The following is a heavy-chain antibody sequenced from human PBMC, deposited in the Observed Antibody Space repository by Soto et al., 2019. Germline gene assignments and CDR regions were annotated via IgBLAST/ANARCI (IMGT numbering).Heavy chain of an antibody. CDR2: IYYSGST. Sequence: QLQLQESGPGLVKPSETLSLTCTVSGGSISSSSYYWGWIRQPPGKGLEWIGSIYYSGSTYYNPSLKSRVTISVDTSKNQFSLKLSSVTAADTAVYYCARHRVNDYGDPFDPWGQGTLVTVSS. V-gene: IGHV4-39*01. CDR3: ARHRVNDYGDPFDP. J-gene: IGHJ5*02. CDR1: GGSISSSSYY. D-gene: IGHD4-17*01.